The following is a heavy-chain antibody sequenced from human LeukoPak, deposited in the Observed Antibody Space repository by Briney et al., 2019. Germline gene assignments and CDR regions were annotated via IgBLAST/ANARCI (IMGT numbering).Heavy chain of an antibody. CDR2: ISAYNGNT. D-gene: IGHD3-22*01. J-gene: IGHJ3*02. V-gene: IGHV1-18*01. Sequence: RASVKVSCKASGYTFTSYGISWVRQAPGQGLEWVGWISAYNGNTNYAQKLQGRVTMTTDTSTSTAYMELRSLRSDDTAVYYCARGSLYYYDSSGHYAFDIWGQGTMVTVSS. CDR3: ARGSLYYYDSSGHYAFDI. CDR1: GYTFTSYG.